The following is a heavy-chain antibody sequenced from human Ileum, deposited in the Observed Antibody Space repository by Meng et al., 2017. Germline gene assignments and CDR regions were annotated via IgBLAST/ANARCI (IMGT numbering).Heavy chain of an antibody. CDR3: ARHGGYYQGF. CDR2: ISHSGST. V-gene: IGHV4-4*02. D-gene: IGHD4-23*01. J-gene: IGHJ4*02. CDR1: SVSITSDTY. Sequence: QVQLQEAGPGLGEPSGSLSIASAVSSVSITSDTYWSWVRLPPGKRLEWIGQISHSGSTFYNPSLKSRVTMSVDKSKSQFSLMLTSVTAADTAVYYCARHGGYYQGFWGQGTLVTVSS.